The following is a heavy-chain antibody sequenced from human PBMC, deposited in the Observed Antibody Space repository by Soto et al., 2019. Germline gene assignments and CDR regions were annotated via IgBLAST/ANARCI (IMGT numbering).Heavy chain of an antibody. CDR2: IIPIFGTA. V-gene: IGHV1-69*13. D-gene: IGHD5-18*01. Sequence: SVKVSCKASGGPFISYASIWVRQAPGQGLEWMGGIIPIFGTANYAQKFQCRVTITADESTSTAYMELSSLRSEDTAVYYCARGGYSYAKGPSNWFDPWGQRTLVTVSS. CDR1: GGPFISYA. J-gene: IGHJ5*02. CDR3: ARGGYSYAKGPSNWFDP.